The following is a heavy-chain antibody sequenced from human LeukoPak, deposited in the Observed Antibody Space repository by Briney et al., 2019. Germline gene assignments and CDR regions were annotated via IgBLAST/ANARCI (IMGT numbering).Heavy chain of an antibody. J-gene: IGHJ3*02. Sequence: PPETLSLTCTVSGASASSGSYYWSWIRQPPGKGLEWIAYICYSATTNYNPSLQGRVTISRDTSKNQFSLKLNSVTAADTAVYYCASPKGGAFDIWGQGTMVTVSS. CDR2: ICYSATT. CDR3: ASPKGGAFDI. D-gene: IGHD1-26*01. CDR1: GASASSGSYY. V-gene: IGHV4-61*01.